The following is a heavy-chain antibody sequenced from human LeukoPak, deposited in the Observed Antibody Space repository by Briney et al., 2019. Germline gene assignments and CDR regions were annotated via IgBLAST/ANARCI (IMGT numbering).Heavy chain of an antibody. CDR2: INTDSSDI. J-gene: IGHJ4*02. V-gene: IGHV3-21*05. CDR3: ARDTFQPGLIDS. CDR1: GFTFSRYA. D-gene: IGHD2-2*01. Sequence: GGSLRLSCAASGFTFSRYAMNWVRQAPGKGLEWVSYINTDSSDIHYAGSVKGRFIISRDNARNTLYLQLSSLGAEDSGVYYCARDTFQPGLIDSWGQGTLVTVSS.